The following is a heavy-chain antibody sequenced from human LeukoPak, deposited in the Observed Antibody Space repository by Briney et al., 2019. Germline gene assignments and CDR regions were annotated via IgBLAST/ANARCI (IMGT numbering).Heavy chain of an antibody. D-gene: IGHD3-9*01. Sequence: KSAETLSLTCIVTGCSIRSRSYYWGWIRQPPGKGLGWIGSIYYSGSTYYHPSLTSRVTITVDTSTNQFSLKLSSVTAADTAVYYCASQPYYDILTGYSHFDYWGQGTLVTVSS. CDR2: IYYSGST. CDR1: GCSIRSRSYY. V-gene: IGHV4-39*01. J-gene: IGHJ4*02. CDR3: ASQPYYDILTGYSHFDY.